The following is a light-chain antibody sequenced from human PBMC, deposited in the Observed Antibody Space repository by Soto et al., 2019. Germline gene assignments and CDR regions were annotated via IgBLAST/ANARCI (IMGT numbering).Light chain of an antibody. V-gene: IGKV1-9*01. Sequence: DIQLTQSPSFLSASVGDRVTITCRASQGISSYLAWYQQKPGKAPKLLLYAASTLQSGVPSRFSGSGSGTEFTLTISRLQPEDFATYYCQQLNSYPHTFGQGTKLEIK. CDR1: QGISSY. J-gene: IGKJ2*01. CDR2: AAS. CDR3: QQLNSYPHT.